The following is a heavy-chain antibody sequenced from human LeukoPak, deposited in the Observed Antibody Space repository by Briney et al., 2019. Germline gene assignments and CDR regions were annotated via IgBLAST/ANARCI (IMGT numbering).Heavy chain of an antibody. CDR3: ARHEPRNSPFDY. CDR1: GFTFSSYS. V-gene: IGHV3-21*01. Sequence: GGSLRLSCVASGFTFSSYSMNWVRQAPGKGLEWVSSISSSSSFIYYADSVKGRFTISRDNAKNSLYLQMNSLRAEDTAVYYCARHEPRNSPFDYWGQGTLVTVSS. J-gene: IGHJ4*02. CDR2: ISSSSSFI. D-gene: IGHD1-14*01.